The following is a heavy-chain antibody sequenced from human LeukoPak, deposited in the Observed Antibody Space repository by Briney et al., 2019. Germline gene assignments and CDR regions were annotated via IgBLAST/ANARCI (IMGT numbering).Heavy chain of an antibody. Sequence: SQTLSLTCTVSGGSISSGSYYWSWIRQPAGKGLEWIGRIYTSGSTNYNPSLKSRVTISVDTSKNQFSLKLSSVTAADTAVYYCAATPIRYFDWLSGTDAFDIWGQGTMVTVSS. CDR3: AATPIRYFDWLSGTDAFDI. J-gene: IGHJ3*02. D-gene: IGHD3-9*01. CDR1: GGSISSGSYY. CDR2: IYTSGST. V-gene: IGHV4-61*02.